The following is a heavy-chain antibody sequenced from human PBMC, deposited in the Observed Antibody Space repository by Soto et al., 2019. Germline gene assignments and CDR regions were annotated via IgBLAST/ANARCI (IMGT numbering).Heavy chain of an antibody. D-gene: IGHD4-17*01. CDR1: GFSLSTPGAG. J-gene: IGHJ4*02. V-gene: IGHV2-5*02. Sequence: QITLKESGPTLVIPTQTLTLTCTFSGFSLSTPGAGLDWIRQHPGKALEWLAVIYWDDDTRYSQSLKSRLTITKDTTKNQVVLTLTKMDPVDTGTYYCANRGHSGDYFQWGQGALVTVSS. CDR2: IYWDDDT. CDR3: ANRGHSGDYFQ.